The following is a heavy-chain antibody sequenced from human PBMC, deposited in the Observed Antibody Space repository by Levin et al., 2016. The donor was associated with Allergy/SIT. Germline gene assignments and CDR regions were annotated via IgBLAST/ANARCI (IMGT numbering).Heavy chain of an antibody. CDR3: AKGSRQLVDTVHYYYYGMDV. CDR2: ISGSGGST. V-gene: IGHV3-23*01. D-gene: IGHD6-6*01. CDR1: GFTFRSHA. J-gene: IGHJ6*02. Sequence: GESLKISCEVSGFTFRSHAMSWVRQAPGKGLEWVSAISGSGGSTYYADSVKGRFTISRDNSKNTLYLQMNSLRAEDTAVYYCAKGSRQLVDTVHYYYYGMDVWGQGTTVTVSS.